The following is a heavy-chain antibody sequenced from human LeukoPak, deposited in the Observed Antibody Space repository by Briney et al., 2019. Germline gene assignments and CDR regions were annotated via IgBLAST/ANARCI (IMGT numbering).Heavy chain of an antibody. CDR3: ARVYSSGWPAGSWFDP. V-gene: IGHV1-18*01. Sequence: ASVKVSCKASGYTFTSYGISWVRQAPGQGLEWMGWISAYNGNTNYAQKLQGRVTMTTDTSTSTAYMELRSLRSDDTAVYYCARVYSSGWPAGSWFDPWGKGTLVTVSS. J-gene: IGHJ5*02. CDR1: GYTFTSYG. D-gene: IGHD6-19*01. CDR2: ISAYNGNT.